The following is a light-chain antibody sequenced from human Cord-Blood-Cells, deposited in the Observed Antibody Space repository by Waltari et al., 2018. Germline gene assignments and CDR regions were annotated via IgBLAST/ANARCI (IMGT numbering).Light chain of an antibody. Sequence: QSVLTQPPSVSGAPGQRVTISCTGSSSNIGAGYDVNWYQPLPGTAPKLLIYGNSNRPSGVPDRFSGSKSGTSASLAITGLQAEDEADYYCQSYDSSLSGWVFGGGTKLTVL. V-gene: IGLV1-40*01. CDR1: SSNIGAGYD. J-gene: IGLJ3*02. CDR2: GNS. CDR3: QSYDSSLSGWV.